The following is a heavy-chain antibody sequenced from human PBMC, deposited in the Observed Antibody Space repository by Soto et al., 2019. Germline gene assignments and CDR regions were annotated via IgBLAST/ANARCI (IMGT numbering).Heavy chain of an antibody. Sequence: QVQLVQSGAEVKKPGASVKVSCKASGYTFTSYGISWVRQAPGQGLEWMGWISAYNGNTNYAQKLQGRVTLTTYTCTNTAYMVLRSLRSDDTAVYYCTLVGGTASRRYSYYVLDVWGQGTTVTVSS. V-gene: IGHV1-18*01. CDR2: ISAYNGNT. CDR1: GYTFTSYG. D-gene: IGHD6-6*01. J-gene: IGHJ6*02. CDR3: TLVGGTASRRYSYYVLDV.